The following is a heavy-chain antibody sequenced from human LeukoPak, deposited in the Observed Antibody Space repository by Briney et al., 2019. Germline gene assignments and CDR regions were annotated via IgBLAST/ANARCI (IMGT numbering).Heavy chain of an antibody. Sequence: SQTLSLTCTVSGGSISSYYWSWTRQPPGKGLEWIGYIYYSGSTNYNPSLKSRVTISVDTSKNQFSLKLSSVTAADTAVYYCARSQVVVVPAAMDWFDPWGEGTLVTVS. D-gene: IGHD2-2*01. CDR2: IYYSGST. V-gene: IGHV4-59*01. J-gene: IGHJ5*02. CDR1: GGSISSYY. CDR3: ARSQVVVVPAAMDWFDP.